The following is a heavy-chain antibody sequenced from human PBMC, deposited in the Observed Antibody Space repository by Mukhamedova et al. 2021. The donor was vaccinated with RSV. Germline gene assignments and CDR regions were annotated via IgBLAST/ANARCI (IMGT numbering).Heavy chain of an antibody. Sequence: WIRQAPGKGLEWVSYISSSGSTIYYADSVKGRFTISRDNAKNSLYLQMNSLRAEDTAVYYCATHLRLGAFDIWGQGTMVTVPS. CDR2: ISSSGSTI. J-gene: IGHJ3*02. D-gene: IGHD3-16*01. V-gene: IGHV3-11*01. CDR3: ATHLRLGAFDI.